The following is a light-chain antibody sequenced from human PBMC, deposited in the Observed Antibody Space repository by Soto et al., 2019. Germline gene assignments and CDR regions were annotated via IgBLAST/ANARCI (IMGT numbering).Light chain of an antibody. CDR2: GTS. CDR1: ERIYSAY. J-gene: IGKJ5*01. V-gene: IGKV3-20*01. CDR3: QQYGSSPIA. Sequence: EFVLTQSPGTLSLSRGERATLSCRASERIYSAYLGWYQQKPGQAPRLLIYGTSSRATGIPDRFSGSGSGTDFTLTISRLEPEDFEVYYCQQYGSSPIAFGQGTRLEIK.